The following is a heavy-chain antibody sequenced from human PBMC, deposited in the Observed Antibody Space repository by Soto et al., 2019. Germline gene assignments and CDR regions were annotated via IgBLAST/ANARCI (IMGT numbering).Heavy chain of an antibody. J-gene: IGHJ4*02. CDR1: GFTFSTYA. CDR3: AKMRYCSTNNCYPPDD. Sequence: EVQLLESGGGLVQPGGSLKLSCAASGFTFSTYAMSWVRQAPGKGLEWVSGISGSDDSTYYADSVKGRFTISRDNSKKTLYLQMNSLRAEDTAVYYCAKMRYCSTNNCYPPDDWGQGTLVTVSS. CDR2: ISGSDDST. D-gene: IGHD2-2*01. V-gene: IGHV3-23*01.